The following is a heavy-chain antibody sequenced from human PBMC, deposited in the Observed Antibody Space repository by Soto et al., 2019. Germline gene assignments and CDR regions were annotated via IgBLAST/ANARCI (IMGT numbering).Heavy chain of an antibody. V-gene: IGHV4-34*01. CDR1: GGSFSGYY. CDR3: ARVLRYFDWLSSYGMDV. CDR2: INHSGST. J-gene: IGHJ6*02. Sequence: SETLSLTCAVYGGSFSGYYWSWIRQPPGKGLEWIGEINHSGSTNYNPSLKSRVTISVDTSKNQFSLKLSSVTAADTAVYYCARVLRYFDWLSSYGMDVWGQGTTGTVSS. D-gene: IGHD3-9*01.